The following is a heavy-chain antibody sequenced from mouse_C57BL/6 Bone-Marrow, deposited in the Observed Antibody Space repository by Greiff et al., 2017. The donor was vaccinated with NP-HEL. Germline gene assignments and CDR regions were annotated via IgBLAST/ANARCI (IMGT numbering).Heavy chain of an antibody. Sequence: VQLQQPGAELVMPGASVKLSCKASGYTFTSYWMHWVKQRPGQGLEWIGEIDPSDSYTNYNQKFKGKSTLTVDKSSSTAYMPLSSLTSEDSAVYYCARGEGTCYYGSNYFDCWGQGTTLTVSS. CDR1: GYTFTSYW. V-gene: IGHV1-69*01. CDR3: ARGEGTCYYGSNYFDC. CDR2: IDPSDSYT. J-gene: IGHJ2*01. D-gene: IGHD1-1*01.